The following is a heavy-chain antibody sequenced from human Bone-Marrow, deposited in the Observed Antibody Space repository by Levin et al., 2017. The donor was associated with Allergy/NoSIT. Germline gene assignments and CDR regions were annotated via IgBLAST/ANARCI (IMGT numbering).Heavy chain of an antibody. J-gene: IGHJ5*01. V-gene: IGHV4-39*01. CDR1: GDSIRSRSDY. Sequence: GSLRLSCSVSGDSIRSRSDYWGWIRQSPGTGLEWIGSVNNVGDTYYMSSLKSRVTISVDTSKNEFSLRMTSVTAADTAVYLCARQESGYNTGWYKLNYFDSWGQGTLVTVSS. D-gene: IGHD6-19*01. CDR2: VNNVGDT. CDR3: ARQESGYNTGWYKLNYFDS.